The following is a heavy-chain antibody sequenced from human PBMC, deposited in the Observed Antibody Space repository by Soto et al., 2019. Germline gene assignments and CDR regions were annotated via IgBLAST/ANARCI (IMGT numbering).Heavy chain of an antibody. J-gene: IGHJ2*01. CDR3: AREARTLDWYLDL. CDR2: TYHSGST. Sequence: PSETLSLTCAVSGYSISADSYWGWIRQPPGKGLEWIGSTYHSGSTYYKSSLKSRVTISRDTSKNLSSLKLSSVTAADTAVYYCAREARTLDWYLDLWGRGTLVTVSS. CDR1: GYSISADSY. D-gene: IGHD6-6*01. V-gene: IGHV4-38-2*01.